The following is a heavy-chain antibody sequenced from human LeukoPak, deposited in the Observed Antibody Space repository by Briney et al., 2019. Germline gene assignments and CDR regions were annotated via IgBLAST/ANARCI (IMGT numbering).Heavy chain of an antibody. CDR2: INPNSGGT. D-gene: IGHD3-9*01. V-gene: IGHV1-2*02. CDR3: ARESGYFDWVLYGTWFDP. CDR1: GYTFTGYY. J-gene: IGHJ5*02. Sequence: ASVKVSCRASGYTFTGYYMHWLRQAPGQGLEWMGWINPNSGGTNYAQKFQGRVTMTRDTSISTAYMELSSLSSDDTAVYYCARESGYFDWVLYGTWFDPWGQGTLVIVSS.